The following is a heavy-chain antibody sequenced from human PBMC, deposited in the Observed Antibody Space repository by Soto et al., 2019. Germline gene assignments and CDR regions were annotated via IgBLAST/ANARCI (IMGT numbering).Heavy chain of an antibody. CDR1: GGLISTYY. V-gene: IGHV4-59*01. Sequence: QVRLQESGPGVVKPSETLSLSCNVSGGLISTYYWTWIRQPPGKGLEWVGNVYYTGNTHHNPSLKSRFSISVDTPKNQFSRPLTSVTSAKTAVYYCAREWLTAGIDFWGQVILVTVSS. CDR2: VYYTGNT. CDR3: AREWLTAGIDF. J-gene: IGHJ4*02. D-gene: IGHD6-19*01.